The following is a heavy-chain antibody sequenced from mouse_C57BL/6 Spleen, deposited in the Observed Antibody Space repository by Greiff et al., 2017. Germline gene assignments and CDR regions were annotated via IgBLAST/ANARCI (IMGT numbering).Heavy chain of an antibody. Sequence: VHVKQSGPELVKPGASVKISCKASGYSFTDYNMNWVKQSNGKSLEWIGVINPNYGTTSYNQKFKGKATLTVDQSSSTAYMQLNSLTSEDSAVYYCARGYYPRSYYYAMDYWGQGTSVTVSS. J-gene: IGHJ4*01. CDR3: ARGYYPRSYYYAMDY. V-gene: IGHV1-39*01. D-gene: IGHD1-1*01. CDR1: GYSFTDYN. CDR2: INPNYGTT.